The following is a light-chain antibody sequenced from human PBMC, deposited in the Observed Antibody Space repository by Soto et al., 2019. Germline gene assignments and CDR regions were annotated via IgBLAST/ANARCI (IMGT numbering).Light chain of an antibody. CDR3: CSYAGGGTWV. J-gene: IGLJ3*02. V-gene: IGLV2-23*01. CDR1: SSDVGGYNF. Sequence: QSALTQPASVSGSHGQSITISCTGTSSDVGGYNFVSWYQHHPGKAPKLMIHDDTHRPSGISNRFSGSKSGSTASLTISGLQTEDEADYFCCSYAGGGTWVFGGGTKLTVL. CDR2: DDT.